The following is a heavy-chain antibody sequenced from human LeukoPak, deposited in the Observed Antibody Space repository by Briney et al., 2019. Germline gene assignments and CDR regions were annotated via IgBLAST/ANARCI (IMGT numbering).Heavy chain of an antibody. CDR2: ISNI. V-gene: IGHV3-21*04. CDR3: AKDRGSSSGRYFDY. Sequence: GGSLRLSCAASGFTFSSYSMNWVRQAPGKGLEWVSSISNIYYADSVKGRFTISRDNAKNSLYLQMNSLRAEDTAVYYCAKDRGSSSGRYFDYWGQGTLVTVSS. D-gene: IGHD6-13*01. CDR1: GFTFSSYS. J-gene: IGHJ4*02.